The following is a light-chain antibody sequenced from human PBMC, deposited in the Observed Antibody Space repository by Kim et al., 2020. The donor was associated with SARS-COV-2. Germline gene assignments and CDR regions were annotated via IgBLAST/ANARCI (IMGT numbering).Light chain of an antibody. V-gene: IGKV3-20*01. CDR3: QQYGTSHLT. CDR2: DAS. Sequence: EIVLTQSPGTLSLSPGERATLSCRASQTVTRSDVAWYQRKPGQTPRLLIYDASIRAAGIPDRFSGSGSRTDFTLTISGLQPEDFAVYYCQQYGTSHLTFGGGTKVDIK. CDR1: QTVTRSD. J-gene: IGKJ4*01.